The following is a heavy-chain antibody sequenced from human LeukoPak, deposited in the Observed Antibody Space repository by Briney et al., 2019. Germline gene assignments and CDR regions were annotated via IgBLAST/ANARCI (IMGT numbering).Heavy chain of an antibody. Sequence: SETLSLTCTVSGGSIRSYYGSWIRQPPGKGLEWIGYIYYSGSINYNPSLKSRVIISVDKSKNQFSLKLTSVTAADTAVYYCARGPLYYYDSSGYSPIDYWGQGTLVTVSS. V-gene: IGHV4-59*12. J-gene: IGHJ4*02. CDR1: GGSIRSYY. CDR3: ARGPLYYYDSSGYSPIDY. D-gene: IGHD3-22*01. CDR2: IYYSGSI.